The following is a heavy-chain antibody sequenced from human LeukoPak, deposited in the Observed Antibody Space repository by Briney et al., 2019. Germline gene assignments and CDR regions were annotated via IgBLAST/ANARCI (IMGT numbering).Heavy chain of an antibody. Sequence: PSETLSLTCTVSGGSISSSSYYWGWIRQPPGTGLEWIGSIYYSGSTYYNPSLKSRVTISVDTSKNQFSLKLSSVTAADTAVYYCARPRDCYNPLDAFDIWGQGTMVTVSS. CDR2: IYYSGST. CDR3: ARPRDCYNPLDAFDI. CDR1: GGSISSSSYY. V-gene: IGHV4-39*07. D-gene: IGHD5-24*01. J-gene: IGHJ3*02.